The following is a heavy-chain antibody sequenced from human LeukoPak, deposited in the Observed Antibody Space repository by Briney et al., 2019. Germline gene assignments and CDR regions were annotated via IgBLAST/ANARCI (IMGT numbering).Heavy chain of an antibody. CDR2: FDPEDGET. J-gene: IGHJ3*02. Sequence: GASVTVSCKVSGYTLSEISMQWVRQAPGKGLEWMGGFDPEDGETIYAQKFQGRVTMTEDTSTDTAYMELSSLRFEDTAVYYCARAKYNSGWYGAFDIWGQGTMVTVSS. CDR3: ARAKYNSGWYGAFDI. CDR1: GYTLSEIS. V-gene: IGHV1-24*01. D-gene: IGHD6-19*01.